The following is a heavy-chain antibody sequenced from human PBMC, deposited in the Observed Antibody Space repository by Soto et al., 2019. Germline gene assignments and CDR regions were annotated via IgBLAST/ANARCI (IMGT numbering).Heavy chain of an antibody. D-gene: IGHD3-22*01. CDR1: RLTINPYG. V-gene: IGHV3-21*01. J-gene: IGHJ4*02. CDR2: ISSSSSYI. Sequence: PGGTLKISRVASRLTINPYGMIWVRQAPGKGLEWVSSISSSSSYIYYADSVKGRFTISRDNAKNSLYLQMNSLRAEDTAVYYCARDLYYYASSGFNYWGQGT. CDR3: ARDLYYYASSGFNY.